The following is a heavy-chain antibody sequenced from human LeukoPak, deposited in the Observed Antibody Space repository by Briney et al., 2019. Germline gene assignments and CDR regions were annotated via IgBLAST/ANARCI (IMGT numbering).Heavy chain of an antibody. J-gene: IGHJ4*02. D-gene: IGHD6-19*01. V-gene: IGHV1-24*01. CDR3: ATDIAPNSEQWLVHDY. Sequence: GASVKVSCKVSGYTLTELSMHWVRQAPGKELEWMGGFDPEDGETIYAQKFQGRVTMTEDTSTDTAYMELSSLRSEDTAVYYCATDIAPNSEQWLVHDYWGQGTLVTVSS. CDR2: FDPEDGET. CDR1: GYTLTELS.